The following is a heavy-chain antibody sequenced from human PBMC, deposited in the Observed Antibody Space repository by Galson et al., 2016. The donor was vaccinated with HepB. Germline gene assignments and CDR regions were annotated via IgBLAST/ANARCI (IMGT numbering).Heavy chain of an antibody. CDR1: GFALGGYA. CDR2: ISGRGGST. CDR3: AKGFGATYYDILTGNDG. Sequence: SLRLSCAASGFALGGYAMGWVRQAPGRGLEWVSGISGRGGSTYYADSVKGRFSISRDNLKNTVDLQMNSLRAEDTAVYYCAKGFGATYYDILTGNDGWGQGTLVTVSS. D-gene: IGHD3-9*01. J-gene: IGHJ4*02. V-gene: IGHV3-23*01.